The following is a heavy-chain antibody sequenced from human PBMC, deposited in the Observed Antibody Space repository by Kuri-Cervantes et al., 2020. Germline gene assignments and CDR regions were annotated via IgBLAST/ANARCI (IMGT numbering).Heavy chain of an antibody. Sequence: ASVKVSCKASGYTFTGYYMHWVRQAPGQGLEWMGWINPNSGGTNYAQKFQGWVTMTRDTSISTAHMELSRLRSDDTAVYYCARDGGAVANDAFDIWGQGTMVTVSS. CDR3: ARDGGAVANDAFDI. CDR2: INPNSGGT. J-gene: IGHJ3*02. CDR1: GYTFTGYY. V-gene: IGHV1-2*04. D-gene: IGHD3-16*01.